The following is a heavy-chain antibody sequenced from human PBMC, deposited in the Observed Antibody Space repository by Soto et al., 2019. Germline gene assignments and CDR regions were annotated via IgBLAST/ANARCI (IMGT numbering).Heavy chain of an antibody. Sequence: LRLSCAASGFTFSSYAMSWVRQAPGKGLEWVSAISGSGGSTYYADSVKGRFTISRDNSKNALYLQMNSLRAEDTAVYYCAKGGHYYDSSGYLDYWGQGTLVTVSS. CDR2: ISGSGGST. J-gene: IGHJ4*02. D-gene: IGHD3-22*01. CDR1: GFTFSSYA. V-gene: IGHV3-23*01. CDR3: AKGGHYYDSSGYLDY.